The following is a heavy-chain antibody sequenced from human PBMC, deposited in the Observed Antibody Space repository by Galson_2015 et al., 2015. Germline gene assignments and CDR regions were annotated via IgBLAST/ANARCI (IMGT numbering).Heavy chain of an antibody. V-gene: IGHV3-23*01. D-gene: IGHD5-24*01. CDR3: AKDLQMSR. CDR1: GFTFSSAA. CDR2: VSASGTNT. J-gene: IGHJ4*02. Sequence: SLRLSCAASGFTFSSAAMTWVRQVPGKGLEWVSVVSASGTNTYYADSVKGRFTISRDNAKNTLYLQMNSLRAEDTAVYYYAKDLQMSRWGQGTLVTVSS.